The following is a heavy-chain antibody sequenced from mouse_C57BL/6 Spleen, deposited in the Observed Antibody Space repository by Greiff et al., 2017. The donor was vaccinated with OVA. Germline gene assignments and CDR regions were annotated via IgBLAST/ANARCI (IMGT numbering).Heavy chain of an antibody. Sequence: QVQLKESGAELARPGASVKMSCKASGYTFTSYTMHWVKQRPGQGLEWIGYINPSSGYTKYNQKFKDKATLTADKSSSTAYMQLSSLTSEDSAVYYCASVTTVVAYYFDYWGQGTTLTVSS. J-gene: IGHJ2*01. CDR3: ASVTTVVAYYFDY. D-gene: IGHD1-1*01. V-gene: IGHV1-4*01. CDR1: GYTFTSYT. CDR2: INPSSGYT.